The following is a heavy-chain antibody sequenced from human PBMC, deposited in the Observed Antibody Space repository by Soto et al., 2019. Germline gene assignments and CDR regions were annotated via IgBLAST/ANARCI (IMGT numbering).Heavy chain of an antibody. CDR2: ISNSGST. Sequence: SETLSLTCDVSGGSINSGGYSWSWIRQPPGKGLEWIGYISNSGSTYYNPSLKSRVTISVDTSKNQFSLKLTSVTAADTAVYYCARATYYYDRSGYLYYFDYWGQGILVTVSS. V-gene: IGHV4-30-2*01. CDR3: ARATYYYDRSGYLYYFDY. J-gene: IGHJ4*02. D-gene: IGHD3-22*01. CDR1: GGSINSGGYS.